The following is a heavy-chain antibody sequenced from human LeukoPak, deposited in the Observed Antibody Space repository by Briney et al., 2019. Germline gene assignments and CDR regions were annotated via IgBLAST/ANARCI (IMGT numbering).Heavy chain of an antibody. CDR2: IYSGGST. Sequence: GGSLRLSCAASGFTVSSNHMSWVRQAPGKGLEWVSVIYSGGSTDYADSVKGRFTISRDNLKNTLYRQMNSLRAEDTAVYYCARGPAGYNWGQGTLVTFSS. CDR3: ARGPAGYN. V-gene: IGHV3-53*01. CDR1: GFTVSSNH. J-gene: IGHJ4*02. D-gene: IGHD1-1*01.